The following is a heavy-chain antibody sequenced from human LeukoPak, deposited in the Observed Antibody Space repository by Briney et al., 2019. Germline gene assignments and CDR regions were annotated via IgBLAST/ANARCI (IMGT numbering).Heavy chain of an antibody. CDR1: GGSISSSSYY. Sequence: PSQTLSLTCTVSGGSISSSSYYWGWIRQPPGKGLEWIGSIYYSGSTYYNPSLKSRVTISVDTSKNQFSLKLSSVTAADTAVYYCARDRSYEGLNWFDPWGQGTLVTVSS. D-gene: IGHD5-18*01. J-gene: IGHJ5*02. V-gene: IGHV4-39*07. CDR3: ARDRSYEGLNWFDP. CDR2: IYYSGST.